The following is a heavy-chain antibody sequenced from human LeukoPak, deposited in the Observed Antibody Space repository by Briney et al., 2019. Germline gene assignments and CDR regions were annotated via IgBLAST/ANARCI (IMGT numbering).Heavy chain of an antibody. D-gene: IGHD1-26*01. J-gene: IGHJ5*02. V-gene: IGHV1-8*01. CDR3: ARVYRRSGSYYGWFDP. Sequence: ASVKLSCKASGYTFTSYDINWVRQATGQGLEWMGWMNTNSGNTGYAQKFQGRVTMTRNTSISTAYMELSSLRSEDTAVYYCARVYRRSGSYYGWFDPWGQGTLVTVSS. CDR2: MNTNSGNT. CDR1: GYTFTSYD.